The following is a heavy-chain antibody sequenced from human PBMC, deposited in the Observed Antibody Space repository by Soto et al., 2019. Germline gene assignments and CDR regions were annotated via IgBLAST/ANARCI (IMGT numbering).Heavy chain of an antibody. Sequence: QVQLVQSGAEVKKPGASVKVSCKASGYTFIGYYIHWVRQAPGQGLEWMGWINPNSGDTKYAQNFQGWVTMTRDTPISTAYMDLSSLRSDDTAVYYCAKHQMIRGLDYWGQGTLVTVSS. CDR2: INPNSGDT. CDR3: AKHQMIRGLDY. CDR1: GYTFIGYY. V-gene: IGHV1-2*04. D-gene: IGHD3-22*01. J-gene: IGHJ4*02.